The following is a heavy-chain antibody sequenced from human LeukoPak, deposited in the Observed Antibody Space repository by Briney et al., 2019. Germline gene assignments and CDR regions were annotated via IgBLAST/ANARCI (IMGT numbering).Heavy chain of an antibody. CDR2: INPNSGDK. D-gene: IGHD3-10*01. CDR1: GYTFTAYY. J-gene: IGHJ4*02. CDR3: ARGLLSTFYYVSGTYYNLPDFDY. Sequence: ASLTVSCKASGYTFTAYYMHWVRQAPGQGREWMGCINPNSGDKDYAQKLQGRVTITRDTSISTAYMELTRLRSDDTAVYYCARGLLSTFYYVSGTYYNLPDFDYWGQGTLITVSS. V-gene: IGHV1-2*02.